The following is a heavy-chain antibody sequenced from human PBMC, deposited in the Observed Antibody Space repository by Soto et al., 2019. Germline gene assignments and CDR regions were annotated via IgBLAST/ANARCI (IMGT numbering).Heavy chain of an antibody. CDR3: ARATVAMATIRAFDI. CDR1: GDTFISYA. J-gene: IGHJ3*02. Sequence: SVKGSSKASGDTFISYASIWVRQAPRQGLEWMGGIIPIFGTANYAQKFQGRVTITADESTSTAYMELSSLRSEDTAVYYCARATVAMATIRAFDIWGQRTMVTVSS. D-gene: IGHD5-12*01. V-gene: IGHV1-69*01. CDR2: IIPIFGTA.